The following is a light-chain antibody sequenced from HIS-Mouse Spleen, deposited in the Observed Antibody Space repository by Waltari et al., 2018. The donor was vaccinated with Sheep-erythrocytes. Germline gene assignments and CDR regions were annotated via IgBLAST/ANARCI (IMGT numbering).Light chain of an antibody. Sequence: DIQMTQSPSSVSASVGDRVTITCRASQGISRWLAWYQQKPGKAPKLLIYAASSLQSGVPARLSGSVSGTDFTLTISSLQPEDFATYYCQQANSFPITFGQGTRLEIK. J-gene: IGKJ5*01. V-gene: IGKV1-12*01. CDR1: QGISRW. CDR3: QQANSFPIT. CDR2: AAS.